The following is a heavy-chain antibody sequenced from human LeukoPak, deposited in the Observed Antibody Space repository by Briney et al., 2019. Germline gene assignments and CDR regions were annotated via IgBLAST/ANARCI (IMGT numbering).Heavy chain of an antibody. D-gene: IGHD3-22*01. CDR3: AHRSGYYYDY. J-gene: IGHJ4*02. CDR2: IYYSGST. Sequence: SETLSLTCTVSGGSISSYYWSWIRPPPGKGLEWIGNIYYSGSTNYNPSLKSRVTISVDTSKNQFSLKLSSVTAADTAVYYCAHRSGYYYDYWGQGTLVTVSS. CDR1: GGSISSYY. V-gene: IGHV4-59*01.